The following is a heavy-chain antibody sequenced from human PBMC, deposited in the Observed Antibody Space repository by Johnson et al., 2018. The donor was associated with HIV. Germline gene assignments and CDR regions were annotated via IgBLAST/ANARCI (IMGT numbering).Heavy chain of an antibody. V-gene: IGHV3-66*01. CDR2: IYSGGST. CDR1: GFTFSNAW. D-gene: IGHD3-10*01. CDR3: ARGVRGFIID. Sequence: VQLVESGGGVARPGGSLRLSCAASGFTFSNAWMSWVRQAPGKGLEWVSIIYSGGSTYYADSVKGRFTISRDSSKNTVYLQMNNLRAEDTVVYNCARGVRGFIIDWGHGTMVTVSS. J-gene: IGHJ3*01.